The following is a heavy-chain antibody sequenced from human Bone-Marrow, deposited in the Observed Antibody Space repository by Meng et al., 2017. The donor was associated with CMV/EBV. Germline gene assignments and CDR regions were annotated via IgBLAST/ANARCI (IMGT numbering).Heavy chain of an antibody. CDR2: ISSSSSTI. D-gene: IGHD1-26*01. V-gene: IGHV3-48*04. CDR1: GFTFSSYS. CDR3: AGPLPSGSFWFDP. J-gene: IGHJ5*02. Sequence: GGSMRLSCAASGFTFSSYSMNWVRQAPGKGLEWVSYISSSSSTIYYADSVKGRFTISRDNAKNSLYLQMNSLRAEDTAVYYCAGPLPSGSFWFDPWGQGNLVTVSS.